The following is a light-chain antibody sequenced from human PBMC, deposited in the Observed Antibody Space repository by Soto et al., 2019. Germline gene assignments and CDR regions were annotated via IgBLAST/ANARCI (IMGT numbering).Light chain of an antibody. J-gene: IGKJ2*01. Sequence: EIVMTQSPATLSVSPGERATLSCRASQSVSSNLAWYQQKPGQAPRLLIYGASTRATGIPARFSGSGSGTEFPLTISSLQSEDFAVYYCQQYNTLPPITFGQGTKLEIK. V-gene: IGKV3-15*01. CDR1: QSVSSN. CDR2: GAS. CDR3: QQYNTLPPIT.